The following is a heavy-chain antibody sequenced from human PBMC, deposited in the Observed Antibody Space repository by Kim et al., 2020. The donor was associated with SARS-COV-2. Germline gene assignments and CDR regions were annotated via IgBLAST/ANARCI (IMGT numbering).Heavy chain of an antibody. CDR2: IRSKDYGGTT. J-gene: IGHJ4*02. CDR3: SRVLIRAGRPYYFAY. V-gene: IGHV3-49*04. Sequence: GGSLRLSCTGSGFNFDNYAISWVRQAPGKGLEWVGFIRSKDYGGTTDYAASVNGRFTISRDDSKGIAYLQMNSLKTADTAVYFCSRVLIRAGRPYYFAYWGLGPLVPVSS. CDR1: GFNFDNYA. D-gene: IGHD2-21*01.